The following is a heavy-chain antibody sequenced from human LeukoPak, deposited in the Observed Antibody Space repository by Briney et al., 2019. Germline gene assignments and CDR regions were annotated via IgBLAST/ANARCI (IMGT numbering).Heavy chain of an antibody. CDR2: ISSSGSTI. J-gene: IGHJ6*04. CDR1: GFTFSSYG. CDR3: AELGITMIGGV. V-gene: IGHV3-48*04. D-gene: IGHD3-10*02. Sequence: GSLSLSCAASGFTFSSYGMHWVRQAPGKGLEWVSYISSSGSTIYYADSVKGRFTISRDNAKNSLYLQMNSLRAEDTAVYYCAELGITMIGGVWGKGTTVTISS.